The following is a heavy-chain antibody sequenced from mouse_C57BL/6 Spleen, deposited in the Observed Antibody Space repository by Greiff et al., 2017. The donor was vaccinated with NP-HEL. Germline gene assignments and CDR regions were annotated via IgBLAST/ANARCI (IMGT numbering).Heavy chain of an antibody. D-gene: IGHD1-1*01. Sequence: DVKLVESGGGLVKPGGSLKLSCAASGFTFSDYGMHWVRQAPEKGLEWVAYISSGSSTIYYADTVKGRFTISRDNAKNTLFLQMTRLRSEDTAMYYCSTVVATGYFDYWGQGTTLTVSS. CDR3: STVVATGYFDY. V-gene: IGHV5-17*01. CDR1: GFTFSDYG. CDR2: ISSGSSTI. J-gene: IGHJ2*01.